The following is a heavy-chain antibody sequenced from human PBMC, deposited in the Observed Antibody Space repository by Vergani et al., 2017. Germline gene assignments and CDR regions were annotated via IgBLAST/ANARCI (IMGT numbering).Heavy chain of an antibody. J-gene: IGHJ5*02. CDR2: INPNSGGT. V-gene: IGHV1-2*02. D-gene: IGHD3-10*01. CDR3: ARDQNRGVRGVLANWFDP. CDR1: GYTFTGYY. Sequence: QVQLVQSGAEVKKPGASVKVSCKASGYTFTGYYMHWVRQAPGQGLEWMGWINPNSGGTNYAQKFQGRVTMTRDTSISTAYMELSRLRSDDPAVYYCARDQNRGVRGVLANWFDPWGQGTLVTVSS.